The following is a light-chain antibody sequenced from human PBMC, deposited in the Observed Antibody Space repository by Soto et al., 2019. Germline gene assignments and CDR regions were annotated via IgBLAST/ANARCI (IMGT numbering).Light chain of an antibody. CDR1: SNDIGGYNY. CDR3: SSYTTSSTQV. J-gene: IGLJ2*01. CDR2: DVT. V-gene: IGLV2-14*01. Sequence: QSVLTQPASVSGSPGQSIAIFCTGTSNDIGGYNYVSWYQQYPGKAPKLMIYDVTNRPSGVSNRFSGSKSGDTASLTISGLQAEDEADYYCSSYTTSSTQVFGGGTKLTVL.